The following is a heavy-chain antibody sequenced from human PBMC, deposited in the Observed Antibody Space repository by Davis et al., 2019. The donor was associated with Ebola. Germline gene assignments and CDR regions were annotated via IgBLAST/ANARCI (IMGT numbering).Heavy chain of an antibody. V-gene: IGHV5-51*01. CDR3: ARPAVVCSGGSCYPGPFDY. D-gene: IGHD2-15*01. J-gene: IGHJ4*02. Sequence: GESLKISCKGSGYSFTSYWIGWVRQMPGKGLEWMGIIYPGDSDTRYSPSFQGQVTISADKSISTAYLQWSSLKASDTAMYYCARPAVVCSGGSCYPGPFDYWGQGTLVTVSS. CDR2: IYPGDSDT. CDR1: GYSFTSYW.